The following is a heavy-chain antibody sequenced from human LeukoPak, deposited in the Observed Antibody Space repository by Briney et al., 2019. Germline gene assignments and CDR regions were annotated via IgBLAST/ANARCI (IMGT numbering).Heavy chain of an antibody. V-gene: IGHV3-74*01. J-gene: IGHJ4*02. CDR3: ARDPRGGTLDY. D-gene: IGHD3-10*01. CDR1: GFSFSTYW. CDR2: INSDGSNT. Sequence: GGSLRLSCAASGFSFSTYWMHWVRQAPGKGLVWVSRINSDGSNTNYADSVKGRFTISRDNAKNTLYLQMNSLRAEDTAVYYCARDPRGGTLDYWGQGTLVTVSS.